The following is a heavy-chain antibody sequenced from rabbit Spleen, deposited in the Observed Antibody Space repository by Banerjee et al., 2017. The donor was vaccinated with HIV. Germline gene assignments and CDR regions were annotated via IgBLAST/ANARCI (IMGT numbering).Heavy chain of an antibody. Sequence: QSLEESGGGLVKPGASLTLTCKASGFSFISGYYMCWVRQAPGKGLEWSACIAAGSAGTTYYANWAKGRFTISKTSSTTVTLQMTSLAVADTATYFCARDTGSSFSTYGMDLWGPGTLVTVS. CDR3: ARDTGSSFSTYGMDL. CDR1: GFSFISGYY. V-gene: IGHV1S40*01. J-gene: IGHJ6*01. CDR2: IAAGSAGTT. D-gene: IGHD8-1*01.